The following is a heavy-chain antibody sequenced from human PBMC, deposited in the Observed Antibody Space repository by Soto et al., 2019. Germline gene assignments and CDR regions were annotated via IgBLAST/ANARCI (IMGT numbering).Heavy chain of an antibody. CDR2: INHSGST. J-gene: IGHJ6*02. D-gene: IGHD3-22*01. CDR3: AMQYYYDSSGYTPSANYYYYGMDV. Sequence: SETLSLTCAVYGGSFSGYYWSWIRQPPGKGLEWIGEINHSGSTNYNPSLKSRVTISVDTSKNQFSLKLSSVTAADTAVYYWAMQYYYDSSGYTPSANYYYYGMDVWGQGTTVTVSS. V-gene: IGHV4-34*01. CDR1: GGSFSGYY.